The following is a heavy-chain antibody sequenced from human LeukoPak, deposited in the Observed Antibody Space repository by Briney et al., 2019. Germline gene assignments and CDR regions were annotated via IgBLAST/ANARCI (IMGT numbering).Heavy chain of an antibody. V-gene: IGHV4-59*01. D-gene: IGHD3-22*01. Sequence: SETLSLTCTVSGGSISSYSWAWARQSPGKGLEYIGYISYNGSANYNPSLKSRVTISLDTSKNQFSLKLNSVTAADTAVYYCARELDYDSSGYVYFFDYWGQGNLVTVSS. CDR3: ARELDYDSSGYVYFFDY. CDR1: GGSISSYS. J-gene: IGHJ4*02. CDR2: ISYNGSA.